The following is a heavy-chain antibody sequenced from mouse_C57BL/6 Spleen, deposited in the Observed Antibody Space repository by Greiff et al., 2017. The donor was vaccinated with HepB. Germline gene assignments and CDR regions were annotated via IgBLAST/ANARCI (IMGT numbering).Heavy chain of an antibody. CDR1: GYTFTSYW. CDR2: INPSNGGT. Sequence: QVQLQQPGTELVKPGASVKLSCKASGYTFTSYWMHWVKQRPGQGLEWIGNINPSNGGTNYNEKFKSKATLTVDKSSSTAYMQLSSLTSEDSAVYYCARAGVYYGNLYYAMDYWGQGTSVTVSS. CDR3: ARAGVYYGNLYYAMDY. J-gene: IGHJ4*01. D-gene: IGHD2-1*01. V-gene: IGHV1-53*01.